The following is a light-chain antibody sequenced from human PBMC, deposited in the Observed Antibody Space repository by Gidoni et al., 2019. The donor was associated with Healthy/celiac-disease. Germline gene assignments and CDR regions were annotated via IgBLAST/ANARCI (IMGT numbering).Light chain of an antibody. CDR2: GNS. CDR1: SSNIGAGYD. CDR3: QSYDSSLSGWV. J-gene: IGLJ1*01. V-gene: IGLV1-40*01. Sequence: PGQRVTISCTGCSSNIGAGYDVHWYQQLPGTAPKLLIYGNSNRPSGVPDRFSGSKSGTSASLAITGLQAEDEADYYCQSYDSSLSGWVFGTGTKVTVL.